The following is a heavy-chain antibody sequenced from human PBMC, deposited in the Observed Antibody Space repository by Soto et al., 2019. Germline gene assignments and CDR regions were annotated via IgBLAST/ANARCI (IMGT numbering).Heavy chain of an antibody. CDR3: ARVFGDAVLDY. J-gene: IGHJ4*02. V-gene: IGHV4-59*01. Sequence: PSETLSLTCTVSGGSISSYYWSWIRQPPGKGLEWIGYIYYSGSTNYNPSLKSRVTISVDTSKNQFSLKLSSVTAADTAVYYCARVFGDAVLDYWGQGTLVTVSS. D-gene: IGHD2-21*01. CDR2: IYYSGST. CDR1: GGSISSYY.